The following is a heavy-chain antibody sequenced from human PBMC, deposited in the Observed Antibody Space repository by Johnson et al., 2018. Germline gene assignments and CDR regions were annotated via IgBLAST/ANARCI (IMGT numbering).Heavy chain of an antibody. CDR3: ARDVSREVVAATGFDELKYYYYYGMDV. CDR1: GFTFSSYS. J-gene: IGHJ6*02. Sequence: EVQLVETGGGLVKPGGSLRLSCAASGFTFSSYSMNWVRQAPGKGLEWVSSISSSSSYIYYADSVKGRFTISRDNAKNSLYLQMNSLRAEDTAVYYCARDVSREVVAATGFDELKYYYYYGMDVWGLGTTVTVSS. CDR2: ISSSSSYI. D-gene: IGHD2-15*01. V-gene: IGHV3-21*01.